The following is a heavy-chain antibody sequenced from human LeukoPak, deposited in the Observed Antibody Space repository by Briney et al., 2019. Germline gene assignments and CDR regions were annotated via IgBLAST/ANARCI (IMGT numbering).Heavy chain of an antibody. D-gene: IGHD3-22*01. CDR2: IIPILGIA. CDR3: ARDGPFYYDSSGYFYY. V-gene: IGHV1-69*04. Sequence: EASVKVPCKASGGTFSSYAISWVRQAPGQGLEWMGRIIPILGIANYAQKFQGRVTTTADKSTSTAYMELSSLRSEDTAVYYCARDGPFYYDSSGYFYYWGQGTLVTVSS. CDR1: GGTFSSYA. J-gene: IGHJ4*02.